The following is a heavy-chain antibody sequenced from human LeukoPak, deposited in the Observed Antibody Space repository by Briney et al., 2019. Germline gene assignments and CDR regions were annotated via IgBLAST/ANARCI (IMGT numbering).Heavy chain of an antibody. CDR3: ARDDSSGYYVDY. J-gene: IGHJ4*02. Sequence: SETLSLTCTVSGYSISSGYYWGWIRPPPGKGLEWIGSIYHSGSTYYNPSLKSRVTISVDTSKNQFSLKLSSVTAADTAVYYCARDDSSGYYVDYWGQGTLVTVSS. CDR2: IYHSGST. CDR1: GYSISSGYY. D-gene: IGHD3-22*01. V-gene: IGHV4-38-2*02.